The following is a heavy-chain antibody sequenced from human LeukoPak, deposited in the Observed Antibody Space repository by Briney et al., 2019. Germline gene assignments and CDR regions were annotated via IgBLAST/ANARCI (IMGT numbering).Heavy chain of an antibody. J-gene: IGHJ6*02. Sequence: GGSLRLSCAASGLMFSDYYMDWVRQAPGKGLEWVGRAGDKAKSYTTQYAASVKGRFTISRDDSKNSLYLQMNTLKTEDTAVYYCAADYSGYYYGMDVWGQGTTVTVSS. D-gene: IGHD4-11*01. V-gene: IGHV3-72*01. CDR1: GLMFSDYY. CDR3: AADYSGYYYGMDV. CDR2: AGDKAKSYTT.